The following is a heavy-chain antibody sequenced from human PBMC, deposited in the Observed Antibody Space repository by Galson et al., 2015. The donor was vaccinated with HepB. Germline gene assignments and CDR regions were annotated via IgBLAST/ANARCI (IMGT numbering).Heavy chain of an antibody. CDR2: MSYDGSNK. CDR3: AKGLWFEATAHYSYYGMDV. V-gene: IGHV3-30*18. J-gene: IGHJ6*02. Sequence: RLSCAASGFTFSSYGMHWVRQATGKGLEWVGVMSYDGSNKYYAESVKGRFTITRYNSKNTLYLQMNSLRAEDTAVYFCAKGLWFEATAHYSYYGMDVWGQGTTVTVSS. D-gene: IGHD3-10*01. CDR1: GFTFSSYG.